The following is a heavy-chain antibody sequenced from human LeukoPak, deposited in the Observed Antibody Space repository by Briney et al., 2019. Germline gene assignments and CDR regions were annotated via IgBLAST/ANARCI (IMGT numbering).Heavy chain of an antibody. D-gene: IGHD6-19*01. CDR1: GGSFSGYY. CDR3: ARRVAGTGYYYYYGMDV. V-gene: IGHV4-34*01. CDR2: INHSGST. J-gene: IGHJ6*02. Sequence: SETLSLTCAVYGGSFSGYYWSWIRQPPGRGLEWIGEINHSGSTNYNPSLKSRVTISVDTSKNQFSLKLSSVTAADTAVYYCARRVAGTGYYYYYGMDVWGQGTTVTASS.